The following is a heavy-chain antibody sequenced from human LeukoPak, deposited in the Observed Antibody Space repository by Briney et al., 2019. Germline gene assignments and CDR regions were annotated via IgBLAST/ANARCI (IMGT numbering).Heavy chain of an antibody. V-gene: IGHV3-49*04. CDR2: IRSKAYGGTT. CDR3: TTVLSIAAAGI. J-gene: IGHJ4*02. Sequence: GGSLRLSCTASGFTFGDYAMSWVRQAPGKGLEWVGFIRSKAYGGTTEYAASVKGRFTISRDDSKSIAYLQMNSLKTEDTAVYYCTTVLSIAAAGIWGQGTLVTVSS. CDR1: GFTFGDYA. D-gene: IGHD6-13*01.